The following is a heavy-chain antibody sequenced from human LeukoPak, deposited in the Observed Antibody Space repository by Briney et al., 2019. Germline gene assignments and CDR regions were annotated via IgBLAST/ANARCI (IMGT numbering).Heavy chain of an antibody. CDR2: ISSSSSTI. J-gene: IGHJ4*02. CDR1: GFNFSSYS. D-gene: IGHD3-3*01. V-gene: IGHV3-48*01. CDR3: ASLSQLRFLEWLSPFNDRDY. Sequence: PGGSLRLSCAASGFNFSSYSMNWVRQAPGKGLEWVSYISSSSSTIYYADSVKGRFTISRDNAKNSLYLQMNSLRAEDTAVYYCASLSQLRFLEWLSPFNDRDYWGQGTLVTVSS.